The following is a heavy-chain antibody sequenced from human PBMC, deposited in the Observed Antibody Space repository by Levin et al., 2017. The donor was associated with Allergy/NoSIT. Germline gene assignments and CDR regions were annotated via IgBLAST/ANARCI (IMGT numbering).Heavy chain of an antibody. CDR1: GGTFSSNA. CDR3: TMEANIVVLPAAGDSFDI. Sequence: SVKISCKASGGTFSSNALNWVRQAPGQGLEWMGGIRPIFGTADYAQKYQGRVSITADESTGTAYMELSSLRSEDTAMYYCTMEANIVVLPAAGDSFDIWGQGTMVTVSS. CDR2: IRPIFGTA. J-gene: IGHJ3*02. V-gene: IGHV1-69*13. D-gene: IGHD2-2*01.